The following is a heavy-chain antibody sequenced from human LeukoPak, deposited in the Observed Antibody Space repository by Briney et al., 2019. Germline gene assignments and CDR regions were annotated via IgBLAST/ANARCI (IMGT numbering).Heavy chain of an antibody. V-gene: IGHV3-30*02. J-gene: IGHJ1*01. D-gene: IGHD6-19*01. Sequence: PGGSLRLSCAASGFIFNSYGMHWVRQAPGKGLEWVAFIRYDGSNKYYADSVKGRFTISRDNAKNTLYLQVNSLRAEDTAVYYCARGGKIALAGTRSSQYFQHWGQGTLVTVSS. CDR3: ARGGKIALAGTRSSQYFQH. CDR2: IRYDGSNK. CDR1: GFIFNSYG.